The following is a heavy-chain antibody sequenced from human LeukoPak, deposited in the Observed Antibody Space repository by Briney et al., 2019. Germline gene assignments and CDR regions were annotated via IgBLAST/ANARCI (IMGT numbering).Heavy chain of an antibody. CDR3: ARDGTDYDILTGYYPDWFDP. V-gene: IGHV1-2*02. D-gene: IGHD3-9*01. J-gene: IGHJ5*02. CDR2: INPNSGGT. CDR1: GYTFTGYY. Sequence: ASVKVSCKASGYTFTGYYMHWVRQAPGQGLEWMGWINPNSGGTNYAQKFQGRVTMTRDTSISTAYMALSRLRSDDTAVYYCARDGTDYDILTGYYPDWFDPWGQGTLVTVSS.